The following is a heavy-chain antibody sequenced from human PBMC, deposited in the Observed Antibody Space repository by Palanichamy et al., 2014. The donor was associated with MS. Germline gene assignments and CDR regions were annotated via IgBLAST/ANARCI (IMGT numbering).Heavy chain of an antibody. CDR3: ARVEGAVPLWY. D-gene: IGHD3-10*01. J-gene: IGHJ4*02. V-gene: IGHV3-53*01. CDR1: GFTVSSKY. CDR2: IYTGGSA. Sequence: GQLVESGGGLIQPGGSLRLSCAASGFTVSSKYMIWVRQAPGKGLEWVSVIYTGGSAYYPDSVKGRFTISRDDSKSTLYLQMNSLRAEDTALYYCARVEGAVPLWYWGQGTLVIVSS.